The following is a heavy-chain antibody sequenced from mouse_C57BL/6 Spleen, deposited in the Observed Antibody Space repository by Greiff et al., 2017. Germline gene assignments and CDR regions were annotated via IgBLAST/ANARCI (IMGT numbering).Heavy chain of an antibody. Sequence: DVQLQESGPGLVKPSQSLSLTCSVTGYSITSGYYWNWIRQFPGNKLEWMGYISYDGSNNYNPSLKNRISINRDTSKNQFFLKLNSVTTEDTATYYCARDNYDYEAWFAYWGQGTLVTVSA. CDR2: ISYDGSN. CDR3: ARDNYDYEAWFAY. J-gene: IGHJ3*01. V-gene: IGHV3-6*01. CDR1: GYSITSGYY. D-gene: IGHD2-4*01.